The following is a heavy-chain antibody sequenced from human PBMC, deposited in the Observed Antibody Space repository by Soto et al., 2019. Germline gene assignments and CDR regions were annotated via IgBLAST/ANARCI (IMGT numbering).Heavy chain of an antibody. CDR1: GFVFGDYS. CDR3: ARVAYRITSNCIRQFHHGLDV. V-gene: IGHV3-30-3*01. CDR2: ISYDGSNK. D-gene: IGHD3-10*01. J-gene: IGHJ6*02. Sequence: QVQLVESGGGVVQPGRSLRLSCEASGFVFGDYSMHWVRQAPGRGLEWVAFISYDGSNKYHAYSVKGRFSISRDNSNNPLYLHVSGLRPGDTAVHYCARVAYRITSNCIRQFHHGLDVWGQGTTVTVSS.